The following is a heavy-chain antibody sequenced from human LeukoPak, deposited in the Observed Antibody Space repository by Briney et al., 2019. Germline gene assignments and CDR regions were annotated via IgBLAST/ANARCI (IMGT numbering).Heavy chain of an antibody. CDR2: VYPSGST. D-gene: IGHD2-2*01. V-gene: IGHV4-4*07. CDR1: GGSISSHY. CDR3: AREYCTTTICYPSGGYYDS. J-gene: IGHJ4*02. Sequence: SETLSLTCTVPGGSISSHYWSWIRQPAGKRLEYIGRVYPSGSTNDNPSLKGRVTMSIDTSKNQFSLRLSSVTAADTAVYYCAREYCTTTICYPSGGYYDSWGQGALVTVSS.